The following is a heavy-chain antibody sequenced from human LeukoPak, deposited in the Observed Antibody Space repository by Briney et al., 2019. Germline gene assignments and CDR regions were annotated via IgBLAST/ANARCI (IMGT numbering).Heavy chain of an antibody. Sequence: GESLRLSCAASGFTFSSYSMNWVRQAPGKGLEWVSSISSSSSYIYYADSVKGRFTISRDNAKNSLYLQMNSLRAEDTAVYYCARDRVKYSSGDYWGQGTLVTVSS. D-gene: IGHD6-6*01. CDR2: ISSSSSYI. CDR3: ARDRVKYSSGDY. J-gene: IGHJ4*02. CDR1: GFTFSSYS. V-gene: IGHV3-21*01.